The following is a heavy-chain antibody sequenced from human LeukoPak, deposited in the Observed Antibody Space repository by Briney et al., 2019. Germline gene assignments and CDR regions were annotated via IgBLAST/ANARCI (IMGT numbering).Heavy chain of an antibody. D-gene: IGHD1-1*01. CDR3: AEDPRLERRKRYYYYGMDV. V-gene: IGHV3-30*18. CDR2: ISYDGSNK. J-gene: IGHJ6*02. CDR1: GFTFSSYG. Sequence: PGGSLRLSCAASGFTFSSYGMHWVRQAPGKGLEWVAVISYDGSNKYYADSVKGRFTISRDNSKNTLYLQMNSLRAEDTAVYYCAEDPRLERRKRYYYYGMDVWGQGTTVTVSS.